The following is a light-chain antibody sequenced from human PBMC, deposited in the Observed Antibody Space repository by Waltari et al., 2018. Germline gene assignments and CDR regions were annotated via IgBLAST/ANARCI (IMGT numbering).Light chain of an antibody. V-gene: IGKV4-1*01. CDR2: WAS. CDR3: QQYYIPPWT. Sequence: DIVMTQSPDSLAVSLGERVTINGRSSQNLLYNPDNKNYLAWFQQKPGQPPKLLIYWASTRESGVPDRFSGSGSGTEFTLTISSLQAEDAAFYYCQQYYIPPWTFGQGTKVEI. CDR1: QNLLYNPDNKNY. J-gene: IGKJ1*01.